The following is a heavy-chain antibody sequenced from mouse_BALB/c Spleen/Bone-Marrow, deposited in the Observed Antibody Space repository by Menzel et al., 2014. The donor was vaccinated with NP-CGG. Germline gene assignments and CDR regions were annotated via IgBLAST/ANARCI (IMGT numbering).Heavy chain of an antibody. Sequence: VQLQQSGPELVKPGASMMISCKASGYTFTTYFIHWVKQRPGQGLEWIGWIYPGNINIKYNENFKDKVTLTADKSSNPAHLQFSSLTSEDSAVYFCARGDYYRSVMDYWGQGTSVTGS. V-gene: IGHV1S56*01. J-gene: IGHJ4*01. D-gene: IGHD2-14*01. CDR2: IYPGNINI. CDR1: GYTFTTYF. CDR3: ARGDYYRSVMDY.